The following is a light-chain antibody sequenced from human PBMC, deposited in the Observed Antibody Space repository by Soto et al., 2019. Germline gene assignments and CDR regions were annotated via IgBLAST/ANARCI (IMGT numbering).Light chain of an antibody. V-gene: IGLV1-40*01. J-gene: IGLJ2*01. Sequence: QSVLTQPPSVSGAPGQRVTISCTGSSSNIGARYDVHWYQQLPETAPKLLIYGNSNRPSGVPDRFSGSKSGTSASLAITGLQAEDEADYYCQSYDSSLSARVVFGGGTKLTVL. CDR1: SSNIGARYD. CDR2: GNS. CDR3: QSYDSSLSARVV.